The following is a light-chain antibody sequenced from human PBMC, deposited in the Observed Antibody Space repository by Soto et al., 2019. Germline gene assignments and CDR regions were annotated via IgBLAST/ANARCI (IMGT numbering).Light chain of an antibody. CDR3: QQGRNWPLVA. V-gene: IGKV3-11*01. CDR1: QTVSNY. CDR2: DVS. Sequence: EIVLTQSPATLPLSPGERATLSCRASQTVSNYLAWFQQKPRQAPRLLIYDVSNRATGIPARLSGSGSGTDFTLTISSLEPEDFGVYYWQQGRNWPLVAFGGGTKVEIK. J-gene: IGKJ4*01.